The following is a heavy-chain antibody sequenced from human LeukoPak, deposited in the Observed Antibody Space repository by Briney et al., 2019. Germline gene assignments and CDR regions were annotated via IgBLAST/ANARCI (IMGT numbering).Heavy chain of an antibody. CDR2: INPNSGGT. D-gene: IGHD3-3*01. J-gene: IGHJ4*02. V-gene: IGHV1-2*02. CDR3: ATDTDSIFGVVSRFDC. Sequence: ASVKVSCKASGYTFTGYYMHWVRQAPGQGLEWMGWINPNSGGTNYAQKFQGRVTMTRDTSISTAYMELSRLRSDDTAVYYCATDTDSIFGVVSRFDCWGQGTLVTVSS. CDR1: GYTFTGYY.